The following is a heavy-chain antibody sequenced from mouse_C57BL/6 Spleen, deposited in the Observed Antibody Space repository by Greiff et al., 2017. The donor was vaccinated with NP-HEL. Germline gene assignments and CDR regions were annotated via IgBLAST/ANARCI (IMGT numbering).Heavy chain of an antibody. CDR2: IYPGDGDT. Sequence: VQLVESGAELVKPGASVKISCKASGYAFSSYWMNWVKQRPGKGLEWIGQIYPGDGDTNYNGKFKGKATLTADKSSSTAYMQLSSLTSEDSAVYFCASGVPFAYWGQGTLVTVSA. CDR1: GYAFSSYW. D-gene: IGHD2-14*01. CDR3: ASGVPFAY. J-gene: IGHJ3*01. V-gene: IGHV1-80*01.